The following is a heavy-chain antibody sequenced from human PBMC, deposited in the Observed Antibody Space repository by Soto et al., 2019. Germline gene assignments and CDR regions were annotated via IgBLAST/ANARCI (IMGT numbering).Heavy chain of an antibody. D-gene: IGHD6-6*01. CDR1: GFSVSSAAMG. Sequence: QVTLKESGPVLLKPTETLTLTCTVSGFSVSSAAMGVGWIRQPPGKALEWLAHIFSNDDKGYSTSLKSRLTISKDTSRSQVVLTMTNLDPVDTATYYCARAIAGSSRYGSWGQGAKVTVSS. CDR3: ARAIAGSSRYGS. CDR2: IFSNDDK. V-gene: IGHV2-26*01. J-gene: IGHJ5*02.